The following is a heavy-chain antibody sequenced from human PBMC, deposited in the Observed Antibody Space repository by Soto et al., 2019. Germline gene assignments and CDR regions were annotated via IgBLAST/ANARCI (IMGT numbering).Heavy chain of an antibody. CDR2: MNANSGNT. V-gene: IGHV1-8*01. D-gene: IGHD5-18*01. J-gene: IGHJ4*02. CDR3: AREGGYSYGFDY. CDR1: GYTFTSYD. Sequence: QVQLVQSGAEVKKPGASVKVSCKASGYTFTSYDINWVRQATGQGLEWMGWMNANSGNTGYSQKFKGRVTMTRNTSISTAYMELSSLRSEDTAVYYCAREGGYSYGFDYWGQGTLVTVSS.